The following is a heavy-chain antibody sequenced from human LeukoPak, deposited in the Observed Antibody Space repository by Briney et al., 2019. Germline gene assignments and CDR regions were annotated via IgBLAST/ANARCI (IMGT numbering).Heavy chain of an antibody. J-gene: IGHJ4*02. V-gene: IGHV3-30*03. CDR3: AREGYSSGRAAAFDY. CDR1: GFTFSSYG. Sequence: GRSLRLSCAASGFTFSSYGMHWVRQAPGKELEWVGLTSFDGSLTYADSVKGRFSISRDSSKNTLYLQMNSLRAEDTAVYYCAREGYSSGRAAAFDYWGQGTLVTVSS. CDR2: TSFDGSLT. D-gene: IGHD6-19*01.